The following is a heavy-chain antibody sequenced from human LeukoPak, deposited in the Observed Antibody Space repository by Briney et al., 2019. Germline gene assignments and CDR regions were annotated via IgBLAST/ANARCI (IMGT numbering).Heavy chain of an antibody. CDR2: IKSKTDGGTT. D-gene: IGHD2-21*02. V-gene: IGHV3-15*01. Sequence: GGSLILSCAASGFSFRNAWMSWVRQAPGKGLEWVGRIKSKTDGGTTDYAAPVKGRFTISRDDSKNTLYLQMNSLKTEDTAVYYCTTVWNCGGDCSDAFDIWGQGTMVTVSS. J-gene: IGHJ3*02. CDR3: TTVWNCGGDCSDAFDI. CDR1: GFSFRNAW.